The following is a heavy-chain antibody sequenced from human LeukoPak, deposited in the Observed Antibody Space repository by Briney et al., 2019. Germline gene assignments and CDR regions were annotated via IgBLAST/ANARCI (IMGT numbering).Heavy chain of an antibody. CDR3: ASKRSGRGPRSGYDEGVFDY. D-gene: IGHD5-12*01. J-gene: IGHJ4*02. CDR1: GGTFSSYA. V-gene: IGHV1-69*04. CDR2: IIPILGIA. Sequence: GSSVKVSCKASGGTFSSYAISWVRQAPGQGLEWMGRIIPILGIANYAQKFQGRVTITADKSTSTAYMELSSLRSEDTAVYYCASKRSGRGPRSGYDEGVFDYWDQGTLVTVSS.